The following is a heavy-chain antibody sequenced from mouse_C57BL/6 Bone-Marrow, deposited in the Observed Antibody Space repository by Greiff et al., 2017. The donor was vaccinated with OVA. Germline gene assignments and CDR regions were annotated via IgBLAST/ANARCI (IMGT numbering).Heavy chain of an antibody. CDR3: ARFSIYYYGHYYAMDY. V-gene: IGHV2-2*01. CDR1: GFSLTSYG. Sequence: VQLVESGPGLVQPSQSLSITCTVSGFSLTSYGVHWVRQSPGKGLEWLGVIWSGGSTDYNAAFISRLSISKDNSKSQVFFKMNSLQADDTAIYYCARFSIYYYGHYYAMDYWGQGTSVTVSS. D-gene: IGHD1-1*01. J-gene: IGHJ4*01. CDR2: IWSGGST.